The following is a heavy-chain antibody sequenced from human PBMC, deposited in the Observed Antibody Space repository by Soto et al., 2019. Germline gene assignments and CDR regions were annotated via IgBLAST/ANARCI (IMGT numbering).Heavy chain of an antibody. V-gene: IGHV1-69*13. CDR2: IIPIFGTA. D-gene: IGHD3-22*01. Sequence: SVKVSCKDSGGTFSSYAMSWVRQAPGQGLEWMGGIIPIFGTANYAQKFQGRVTITADESTSTAYMELSSLRSEDTAVYYCARSVWYYYDSSGYYRNYYYYGMDVWGQGTTVTVSS. J-gene: IGHJ6*02. CDR1: GGTFSSYA. CDR3: ARSVWYYYDSSGYYRNYYYYGMDV.